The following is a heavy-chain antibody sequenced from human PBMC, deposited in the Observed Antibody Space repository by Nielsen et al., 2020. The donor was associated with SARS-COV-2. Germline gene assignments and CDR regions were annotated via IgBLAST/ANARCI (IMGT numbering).Heavy chain of an antibody. D-gene: IGHD6-13*01. CDR2: INPYSGGT. CDR1: GYTFTDYY. CDR3: AAARGPRYSSGWYGLD. V-gene: IGHV1-2*06. J-gene: IGHJ4*02. Sequence: ASVKVSCKASGYTFTDYYIHWVRQAPGQGLEWMGRINPYSGGTGSAQSFQGRVTMTSDTTASTAYMELARLRSDDTAVYYCAAARGPRYSSGWYGLDWGQGTLVTVSS.